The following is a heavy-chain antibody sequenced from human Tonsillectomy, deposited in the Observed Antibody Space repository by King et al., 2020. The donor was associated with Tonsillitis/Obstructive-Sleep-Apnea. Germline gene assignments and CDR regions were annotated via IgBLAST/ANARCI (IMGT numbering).Heavy chain of an antibody. Sequence: VQLQQWGAGLLKPSETLSLTCAVYGGSFSKYYWNWIRQPPGKGLEWIGEINHGGSTNYNPSLKSRVAISVDTSKNQFSLRLTSVTAADTAVYFCAGGIPITIGRGVINADFWGQGTLVTVSS. J-gene: IGHJ4*02. CDR1: GGSFSKYY. V-gene: IGHV4-34*01. CDR3: AGGIPITIGRGVINADF. D-gene: IGHD3-10*01. CDR2: INHGGST.